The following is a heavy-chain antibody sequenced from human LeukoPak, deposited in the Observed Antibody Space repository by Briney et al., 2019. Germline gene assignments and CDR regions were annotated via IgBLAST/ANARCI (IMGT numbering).Heavy chain of an antibody. CDR1: GFTVSSNY. CDR2: IYSGGST. D-gene: IGHD3-10*01. Sequence: GGSLRLSCAASGFTVSSNYMSWVRQAPGKGLEWVSVIYSGGSTYYADSVKGRFTISRDNSKNTLYLQMNSLRAEDTAVYYCARLGWFGELGSDHWGQGTLVTVSS. CDR3: ARLGWFGELGSDH. J-gene: IGHJ4*02. V-gene: IGHV3-66*01.